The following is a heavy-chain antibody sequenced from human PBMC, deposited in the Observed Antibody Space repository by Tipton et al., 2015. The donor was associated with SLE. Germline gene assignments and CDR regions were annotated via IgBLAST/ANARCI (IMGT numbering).Heavy chain of an antibody. CDR1: GGTFSSYA. CDR3: ARGGPTMVQGAGASDI. J-gene: IGHJ3*02. CDR2: LIPIFGTA. Sequence: QSGPEVKKPGSSVKVSCKASGGTFSSYAISWVRQAPGQGLEWMGGLIPIFGTANYAQKFQGRVTITTDESTSTAYMELSSLRSEDTAVYYCARGGPTMVQGAGASDIWGQGTMVTVSS. D-gene: IGHD3-10*01. V-gene: IGHV1-69*05.